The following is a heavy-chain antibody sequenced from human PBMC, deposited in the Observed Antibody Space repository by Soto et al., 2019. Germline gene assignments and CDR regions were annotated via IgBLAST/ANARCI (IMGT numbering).Heavy chain of an antibody. Sequence: EVQLVESGGGLVQPGGSLRLSCATSGFTFSNYAMHWVRLAPGTGLEYVSAISSNGGSTYYANSVKGRFMISRDNSKNTLYLQLGSLRAXXXXVXXXXXXXYIDYWGQGTLVTVSS. J-gene: IGHJ4*02. CDR2: ISSNGGST. CDR3: XXXXYIDY. CDR1: GFTFSNYA. V-gene: IGHV3-64*01.